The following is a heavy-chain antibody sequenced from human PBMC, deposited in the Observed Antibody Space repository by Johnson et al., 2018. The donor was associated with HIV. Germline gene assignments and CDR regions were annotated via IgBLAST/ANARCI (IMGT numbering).Heavy chain of an antibody. CDR2: ISGSGGST. V-gene: IGHV3-23*01. D-gene: IGHD3-22*01. CDR3: ARVQIISGFNWHYYESSIDAVDI. CDR1: GFTFSSYA. J-gene: IGHJ3*02. Sequence: SGGGLVQPGGSLRLSCAASGFTFSSYAMSWVRQAPGKGLEWVSAISGSGGSTYYADSVKGRFTISRDNSKNTLYLQMNSLRAEDTAVYYCARVQIISGFNWHYYESSIDAVDIWGQGTMVTVSS.